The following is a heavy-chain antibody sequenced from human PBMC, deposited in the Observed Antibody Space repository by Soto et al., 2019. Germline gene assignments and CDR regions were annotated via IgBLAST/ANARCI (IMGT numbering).Heavy chain of an antibody. D-gene: IGHD3-22*01. V-gene: IGHV3-74*01. Sequence: EVQLVETGGGLVQPGGSLRLSCAASGFTFSSYWMHWVRQAPGKGLVWVSRINSDGSSTSYADSVKGRFTISRDNAKNTLYLQMNSLRAEDTAVYYCARDMNDSSGYYIYAFDIWGQGTMVTVSS. CDR2: INSDGSST. CDR3: ARDMNDSSGYYIYAFDI. J-gene: IGHJ3*02. CDR1: GFTFSSYW.